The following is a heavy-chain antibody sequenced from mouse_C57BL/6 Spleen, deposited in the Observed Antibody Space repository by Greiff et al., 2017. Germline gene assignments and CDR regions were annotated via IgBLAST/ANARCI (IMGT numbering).Heavy chain of an antibody. Sequence: VKLQESGAELVRPGASVKLSCKASGYTFTDYYINWVKQRPGQGLEWIARIYPGSGNTYYNEKFKGKATLTAEKSSSTAYMQLSSLTSEDSAVYFCAREYGSSFYYAMDYWGQGTSVTVSS. CDR2: IYPGSGNT. J-gene: IGHJ4*01. V-gene: IGHV1-76*01. CDR3: AREYGSSFYYAMDY. CDR1: GYTFTDYY. D-gene: IGHD1-1*01.